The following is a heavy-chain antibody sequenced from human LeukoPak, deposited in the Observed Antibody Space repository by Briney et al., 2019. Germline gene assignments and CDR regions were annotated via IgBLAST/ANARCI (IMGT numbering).Heavy chain of an antibody. CDR2: IYTSGST. J-gene: IGHJ2*01. V-gene: IGHV4-61*02. Sequence: PSETLSLTCTVSGGSISSGSYYWSWIRQPAGTGLEWIGRIYTSGSTNYNPSLKSRVTISVDTSKNQFSLKLSSLTAADTAVYYCARSTYCGGDCYYLGDWYFDLWGRGTLVTVSS. D-gene: IGHD2-21*01. CDR3: ARSTYCGGDCYYLGDWYFDL. CDR1: GGSISSGSYY.